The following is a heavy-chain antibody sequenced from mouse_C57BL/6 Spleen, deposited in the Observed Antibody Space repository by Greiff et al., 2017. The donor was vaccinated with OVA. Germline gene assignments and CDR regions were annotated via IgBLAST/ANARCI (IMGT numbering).Heavy chain of an antibody. D-gene: IGHD1-1*01. CDR2: IDPSASYT. Sequence: QVQLQQPGAELVRPGTSVKLSCKASGYTFTSYWMHWVKQRPGQGLEWIGVIDPSASYTNYNQKFKGKATLTVDTSSSTAYMQLSSLTSDDSAVYYCAIYYGSSYGYFDVWGTGTTVTVSS. V-gene: IGHV1-59*01. CDR3: AIYYGSSYGYFDV. J-gene: IGHJ1*03. CDR1: GYTFTSYW.